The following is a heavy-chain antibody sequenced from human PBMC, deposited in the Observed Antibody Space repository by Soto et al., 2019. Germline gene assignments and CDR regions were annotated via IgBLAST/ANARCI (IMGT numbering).Heavy chain of an antibody. CDR2: IYYSGRT. V-gene: IGHV4-39*01. CDR1: GGSISSSSYY. Sequence: QLQLQESGPGLVKPSETLSLTCTVSGGSISSSSYYWGWIRQPPGKGLEWIGSIYYSGRTYYKASLKSRVTISVDTSKNQFSLRLTSVTAADTAVYYCARLDLDAFDIWGQGTMVTVSS. CDR3: ARLDLDAFDI. J-gene: IGHJ3*02.